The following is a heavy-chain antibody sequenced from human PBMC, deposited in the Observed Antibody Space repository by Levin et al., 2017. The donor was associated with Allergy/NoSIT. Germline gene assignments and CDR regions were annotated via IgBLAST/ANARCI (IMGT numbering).Heavy chain of an antibody. CDR2: IYHSGST. J-gene: IGHJ3*02. V-gene: IGHV4-4*02. CDR1: GGSISSSNW. CDR3: ARDEQYCTGGVCYTTRYAFDI. Sequence: SETLSLTCAVSGGSISSSNWWSWVRQPPGKGLEWIGEIYHSGSTNYNPSLKSRVTISVDKSKNRFSLKLSSVTAADTAVYYCARDEQYCTGGVCYTTRYAFDIWGQGTMVTVSS. D-gene: IGHD2-8*02.